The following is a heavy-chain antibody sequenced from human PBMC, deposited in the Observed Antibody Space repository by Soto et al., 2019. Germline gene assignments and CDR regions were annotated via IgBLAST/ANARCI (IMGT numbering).Heavy chain of an antibody. J-gene: IGHJ6*03. V-gene: IGHV3-13*01. CDR1: GFTFSSYD. CDR2: IGTAGDT. D-gene: IGHD6-13*01. Sequence: WGSLRLSCAASGFTFSSYDMHWVRQATGKGLEWVSAIGTAGDTYYPGSVKGRFTISRENAKNSLYLQMNSLRAGDTAVYYCARVPGRGIAAAGTAGYYYMDVWGKGTTVTVSS. CDR3: ARVPGRGIAAAGTAGYYYMDV.